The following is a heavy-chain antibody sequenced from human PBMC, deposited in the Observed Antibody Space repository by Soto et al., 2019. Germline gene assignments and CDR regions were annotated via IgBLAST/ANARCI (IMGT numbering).Heavy chain of an antibody. CDR3: AKDRRVGGYYDSGGYRYYYCYYRMGV. J-gene: IGHJ6*01. CDR1: GGSISSYY. V-gene: IGHV4-59*01. D-gene: IGHD3-22*01. Sequence: SETLSLTCTVSGGSISSYYWSWIRQPPGKGLEWIGYIYYSGSTNYNPSLKSRVPISVETSKNQFSLKLSSVTAADTAVYYCAKDRRVGGYYDSGGYRYYYCYYRMGVWGQGPRITVSS. CDR2: IYYSGST.